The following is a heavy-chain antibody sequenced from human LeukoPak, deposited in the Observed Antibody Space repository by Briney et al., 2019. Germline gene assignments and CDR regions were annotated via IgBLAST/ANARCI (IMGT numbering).Heavy chain of an antibody. J-gene: IGHJ3*02. Sequence: GRSLRLSCAASGFTFSSYAMHWVRQAPGKGLEWVAVISYDGSNKYYADSVKGRFTISRDNSKNTLYLQMNSLRAEDTAVYYCARESGEVVAATAQDAFDIWGQGTMVTVSS. CDR3: ARESGEVVAATAQDAFDI. D-gene: IGHD2-15*01. CDR2: ISYDGSNK. CDR1: GFTFSSYA. V-gene: IGHV3-30*04.